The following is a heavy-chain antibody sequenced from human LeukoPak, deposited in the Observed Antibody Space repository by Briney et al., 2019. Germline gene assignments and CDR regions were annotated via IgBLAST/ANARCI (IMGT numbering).Heavy chain of an antibody. Sequence: ASVKVSCKASGGTFSSYAISWVRQAPGQGLEWMGGIIPIFGTANYAQKFQGRVTITADESTSTAYMELSSLRSEDTAVYYCARFNWNWFDPWGQGTLVTVSS. CDR1: GGTFSSYA. CDR3: ARFNWNWFDP. V-gene: IGHV1-69*13. CDR2: IIPIFGTA. J-gene: IGHJ5*02. D-gene: IGHD5-24*01.